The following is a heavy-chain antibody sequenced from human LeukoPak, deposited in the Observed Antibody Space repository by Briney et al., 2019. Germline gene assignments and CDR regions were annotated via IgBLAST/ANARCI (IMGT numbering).Heavy chain of an antibody. V-gene: IGHV4-61*01. CDR3: ARAGSYGYPFDY. Sequence: PSETLSLTCTVSGGSISSSSYYWSWIRQPPGKGLEWIGYIYYSGSTNYNPSLKSRVTISVDTSKNQFSLKLSSVTAADTAVYYCARAGSYGYPFDYWGQGTLVTVSS. D-gene: IGHD5-18*01. CDR2: IYYSGST. J-gene: IGHJ4*02. CDR1: GGSISSSSYY.